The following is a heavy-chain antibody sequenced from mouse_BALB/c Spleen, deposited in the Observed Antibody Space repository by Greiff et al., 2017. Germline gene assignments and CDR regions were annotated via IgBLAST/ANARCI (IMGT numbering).Heavy chain of an antibody. CDR1: GFTFSSYA. V-gene: IGHV5-9-4*01. CDR2: ISSGGSYT. J-gene: IGHJ2*01. Sequence: EVKLMESGGGLVKPGGSLKLSCAASGFTFSSYAMSWVRQSPEKRLEWVAEISSGGSYTYYPDTVTGRFTISRDNAKNTLYLEMSRLRSEDTAMYYCARGWGSSYYFDYWGQGTTLTVSS. CDR3: ARGWGSSYYFDY. D-gene: IGHD1-1*01.